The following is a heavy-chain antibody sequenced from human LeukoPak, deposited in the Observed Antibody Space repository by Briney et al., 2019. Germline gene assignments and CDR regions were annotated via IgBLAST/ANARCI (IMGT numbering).Heavy chain of an antibody. V-gene: IGHV3-23*01. Sequence: GGSLRFSCAVSGLTFSNYAMSWVRQAPGRGLEWVSALNGGGGDTYYTDSVKGRFTISRDNSKNTLYLQMNSLRVEDTAVYYCAKGGISLVRGSFDYWGQGALVTVSS. CDR2: LNGGGGDT. D-gene: IGHD3-10*01. CDR1: GLTFSNYA. CDR3: AKGGISLVRGSFDY. J-gene: IGHJ4*02.